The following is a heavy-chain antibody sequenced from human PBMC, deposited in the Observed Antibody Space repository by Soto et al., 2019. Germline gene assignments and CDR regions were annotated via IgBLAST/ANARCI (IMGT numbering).Heavy chain of an antibody. D-gene: IGHD2-2*01. CDR2: ISYDGSNK. CDR3: AKEGGAAMAHYYYYGMDV. V-gene: IGHV3-30*18. CDR1: GFTFSSYG. J-gene: IGHJ6*02. Sequence: PGESLRLSCAASGFTFSSYGMHWVRQAPGKGLEWVAVISYDGSNKYYADSVKGRFTISRDNSKNTLYLQMNSLRAEDTAVYYCAKEGGAAMAHYYYYGMDVWGQGTSVTVSS.